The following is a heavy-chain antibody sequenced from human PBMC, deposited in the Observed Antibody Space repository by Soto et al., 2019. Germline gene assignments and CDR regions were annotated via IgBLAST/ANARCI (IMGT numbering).Heavy chain of an antibody. D-gene: IGHD1-1*01. CDR1: GYTFSSYY. Sequence: QVQLVQSGAEMKKPGASVKVSCKASGYTFSSYYMHWVRQAPGQGPEWMGIINPSGGSTSYAQKFQGRVTMTSDTSTSTVYMELSSLRSEDTAVYHCARSPPTWTAYFDSWGQGTMVTVSS. J-gene: IGHJ4*02. CDR3: ARSPPTWTAYFDS. V-gene: IGHV1-46*01. CDR2: INPSGGST.